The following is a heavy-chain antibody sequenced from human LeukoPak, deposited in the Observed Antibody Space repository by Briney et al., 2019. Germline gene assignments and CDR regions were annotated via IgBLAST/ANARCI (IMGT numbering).Heavy chain of an antibody. CDR3: ARRSYYDLDYFDY. CDR2: IRYDGSNK. V-gene: IGHV3-33*08. J-gene: IGHJ4*02. CDR1: GFTFSSYA. Sequence: PGGSLRLSCAASGFTFSSYAMHWVRQAPGKGLEWVAFIRYDGSNKYYADSVKGRFTISRDNSKNTLYLQMNSLRAEDTAVYYCARRSYYDLDYFDYWGQGTLVTVSS. D-gene: IGHD1-26*01.